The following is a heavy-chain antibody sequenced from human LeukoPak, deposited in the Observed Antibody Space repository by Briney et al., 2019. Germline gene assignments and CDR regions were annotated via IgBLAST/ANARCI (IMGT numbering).Heavy chain of an antibody. D-gene: IGHD2-21*01. V-gene: IGHV4-61*02. Sequence: PSETLSLTCTVSGYSIRSDYYWSWIRQPAGKGLEWIGRIYTSGSTNYNPSLKSRVTISVGTYKNQFSLKLSSVTAADTAVYYCARERVWRYCGGASCGWFDPWGQGTLVTVSS. CDR3: ARERVWRYCGGASCGWFDP. J-gene: IGHJ5*02. CDR2: IYTSGST. CDR1: GYSIRSDYY.